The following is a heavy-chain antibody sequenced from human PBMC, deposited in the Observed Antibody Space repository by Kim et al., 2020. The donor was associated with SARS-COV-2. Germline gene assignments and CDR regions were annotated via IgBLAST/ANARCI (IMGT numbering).Heavy chain of an antibody. CDR2: INLNSAGT. CDR3: AKSLGNIVVGVASTFDP. D-gene: IGHD2-15*01. V-gene: IGHV1-2*02. J-gene: IGHJ5*02. Sequence: ASVKVSCKASGYTFSDYYMHWVRQAPGQGLEWMGWINLNSAGTHYPQKFQGRVTMTRDTSISTAYMELSWLTSDDTAVYYCAKSLGNIVVGVASTFDPWGQGTQVTVSS. CDR1: GYTFSDYY.